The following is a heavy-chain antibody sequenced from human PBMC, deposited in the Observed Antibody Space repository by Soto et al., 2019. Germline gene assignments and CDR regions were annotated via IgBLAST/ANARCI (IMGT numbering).Heavy chain of an antibody. J-gene: IGHJ4*02. CDR2: ISGSGDSK. CDR3: AKGVSAPEYYFDF. Sequence: GGSLRLSCAASGFTFNNYVMRWVRQAPGKGLEWVSSISGSGDSKYYSDSVKGRFTTSRDNSKTTLYLQMNSLRAEDTGIYYCAKGVSAPEYYFDFWGQGTLVTV. D-gene: IGHD2-21*02. CDR1: GFTFNNYV. V-gene: IGHV3-23*01.